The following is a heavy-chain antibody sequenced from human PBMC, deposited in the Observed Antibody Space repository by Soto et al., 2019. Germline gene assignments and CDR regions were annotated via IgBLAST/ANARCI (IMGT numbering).Heavy chain of an antibody. V-gene: IGHV3-23*01. Sequence: EVQLLESGAGLVQPGGSLRLSCAASGFTFNSYAMTWVRQAPGKGLEWVSTIGGGGGTINYADSVKGRFTISRDIFKNTLYLQMNSLRAEDSAVYYCARGLLSSRYRAYPSDYWGQGTLVTVSS. D-gene: IGHD5-12*01. CDR2: IGGGGGTI. CDR1: GFTFNSYA. CDR3: ARGLLSSRYRAYPSDY. J-gene: IGHJ4*02.